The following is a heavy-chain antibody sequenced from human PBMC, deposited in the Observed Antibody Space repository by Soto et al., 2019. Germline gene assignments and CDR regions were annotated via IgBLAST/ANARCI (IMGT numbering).Heavy chain of an antibody. V-gene: IGHV3-74*01. CDR1: GFTFSNYW. Sequence: EVQLVESGGGLVQPGGSLRLSCAASGFTFSNYWMHWVRQAPGKGLVCVSRIKADGSTISYADSVKGRFTISRDNTKSTLYLEMNSLTAEDTGIYYCARDGYVNGWSCFDQWGQGTVVTVTS. D-gene: IGHD6-19*01. CDR2: IKADGSTI. CDR3: ARDGYVNGWSCFDQ. J-gene: IGHJ4*02.